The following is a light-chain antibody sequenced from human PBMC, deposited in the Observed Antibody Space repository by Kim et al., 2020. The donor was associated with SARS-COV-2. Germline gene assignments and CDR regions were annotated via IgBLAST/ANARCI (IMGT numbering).Light chain of an antibody. V-gene: IGLV3-19*01. CDR3: SSRDNSGRHAHYV. CDR2: AKN. Sequence: GQTGESNGPGEKPKRHYANWEQQKPGTAPLTFIFAKNSRPSGIPDRFSGSSSGNTASLTITGAQAEDEADYYCSSRDNSGRHAHYVFGTGTKVTVL. CDR1: KPKRHY. J-gene: IGLJ1*01.